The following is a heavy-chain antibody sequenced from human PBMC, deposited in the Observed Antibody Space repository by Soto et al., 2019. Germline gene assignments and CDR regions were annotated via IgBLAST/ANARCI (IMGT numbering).Heavy chain of an antibody. D-gene: IGHD6-19*01. Sequence: QVQLVQSGAEVKKPGASVKVSCKASGYTFTGYYMHWVRQAPGQGLEWMGWINPNSGGTNYAQKFQGRVTMTRDTSISTAYMELSRLRSDDTAVYYCARGGYSRGWGYYYGMDVWGQGTTVTVSS. CDR3: ARGGYSRGWGYYYGMDV. CDR1: GYTFTGYY. J-gene: IGHJ6*02. CDR2: INPNSGGT. V-gene: IGHV1-2*02.